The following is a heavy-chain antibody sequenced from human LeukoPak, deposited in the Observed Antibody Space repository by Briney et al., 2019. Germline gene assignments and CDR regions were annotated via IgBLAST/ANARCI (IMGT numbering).Heavy chain of an antibody. J-gene: IGHJ4*02. Sequence: EASVKVSCKASGGTFSSYAISWVRQAPGQGLEWMGRIIPIFGIANYAQKFQGRDTITADKSTSTAYMELSSLRSEDTAVYYCAREALYCSSTSCYTVIEGYYFDYWGQGTLVTVSS. CDR2: IIPIFGIA. CDR1: GGTFSSYA. D-gene: IGHD2-2*02. V-gene: IGHV1-69*04. CDR3: AREALYCSSTSCYTVIEGYYFDY.